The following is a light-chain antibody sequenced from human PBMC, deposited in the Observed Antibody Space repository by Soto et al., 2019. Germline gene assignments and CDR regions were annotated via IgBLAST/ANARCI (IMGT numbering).Light chain of an antibody. CDR2: GTS. V-gene: IGKV3-15*01. CDR3: QQYNNWPPIP. J-gene: IGKJ5*01. CDR1: QSVRIN. Sequence: EIVMTQSPATLSVSPGERATLSCRASQSVRINLAWYQQKPGQAPRLLIYGTSTRATGIPARFSGSGSGTEFTLTISSLQSEDFAVYFCQQYNNWPPIPFGQGTRLEIK.